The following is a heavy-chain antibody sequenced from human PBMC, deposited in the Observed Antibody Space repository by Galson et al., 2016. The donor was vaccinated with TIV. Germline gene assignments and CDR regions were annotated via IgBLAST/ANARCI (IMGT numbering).Heavy chain of an antibody. J-gene: IGHJ4*02. Sequence: QSGAEVKKSGASVKVSCTASGYTFTNYGITWVRQAPGQGLEWMGIINPSGGSTSYAQKFQGRVTMTRVTSTSTVYMELSSLRSEDTAIYYCARLPIGNCTSMTCYMWGYFDYWGQGTPVTVSS. CDR1: GYTFTNYG. V-gene: IGHV1-46*01. CDR3: ARLPIGNCTSMTCYMWGYFDY. D-gene: IGHD2-2*02. CDR2: INPSGGST.